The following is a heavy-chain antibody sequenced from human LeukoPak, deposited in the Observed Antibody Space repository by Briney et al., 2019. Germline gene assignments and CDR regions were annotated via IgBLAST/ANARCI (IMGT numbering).Heavy chain of an antibody. CDR2: IIPILGIA. CDR3: AGPYCSGGSCLYYGMDV. CDR1: GGTFSSYA. J-gene: IGHJ6*02. V-gene: IGHV1-69*04. Sequence: SVKVSCKASGGTFSSYAISWVRQAPGQGLEWMGRIIPILGIANYAQKFQGRVTITADKSTSTAYMELSSLRSEDTAVYYCAGPYCSGGSCLYYGMDVWGQGTTVTVSS. D-gene: IGHD2-15*01.